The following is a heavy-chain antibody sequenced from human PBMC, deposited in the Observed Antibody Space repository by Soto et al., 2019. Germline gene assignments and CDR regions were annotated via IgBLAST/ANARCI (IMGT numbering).Heavy chain of an antibody. D-gene: IGHD6-6*01. CDR3: ARASSYSSSWHYYYGMDV. Sequence: SVKVSCKASGGTFSSYAISWVLQAPGQGLEWMGGIIPIFGTANYAQKFQGRVTITADEPTSTAYMELSSLRSEDTAVYYCARASSYSSSWHYYYGMDVWGQGTTVTVSS. V-gene: IGHV1-69*13. CDR2: IIPIFGTA. J-gene: IGHJ6*02. CDR1: GGTFSSYA.